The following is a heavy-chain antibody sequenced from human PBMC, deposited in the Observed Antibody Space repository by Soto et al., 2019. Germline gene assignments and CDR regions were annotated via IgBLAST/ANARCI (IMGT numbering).Heavy chain of an antibody. V-gene: IGHV5-51*01. Sequence: GESLKISCKGSGYTFTGYWIGWVRQLPGKGLEWMGISYPGDSDTRYSPSFQGHVTITVDKSTNTAYLQWNTLRASDTAMYYCARPITNFRYYYYAMGVWGRRTTVTVSS. CDR3: ARPITNFRYYYYAMGV. D-gene: IGHD2-8*01. CDR1: GYTFTGYW. CDR2: SYPGDSDT. J-gene: IGHJ6*02.